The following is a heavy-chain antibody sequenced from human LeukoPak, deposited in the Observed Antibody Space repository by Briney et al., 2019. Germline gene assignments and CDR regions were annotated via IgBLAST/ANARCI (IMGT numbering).Heavy chain of an antibody. Sequence: GASVKVSCKASGYTFTSYGISWVRQAPGQGLEWMGWISAYNGNTNYAQKLQGRVTMTTDTSTSTAYMELRSLRSDDTAVYYCARASVPLRFLEWLSSFDPWGQGTLVTVSS. D-gene: IGHD3-3*01. CDR1: GYTFTSYG. J-gene: IGHJ5*02. V-gene: IGHV1-18*01. CDR2: ISAYNGNT. CDR3: ARASVPLRFLEWLSSFDP.